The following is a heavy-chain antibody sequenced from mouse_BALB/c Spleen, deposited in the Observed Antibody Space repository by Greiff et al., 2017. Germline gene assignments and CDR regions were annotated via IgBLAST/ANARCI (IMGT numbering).Heavy chain of an antibody. CDR1: GFTFSSFG. CDR2: ISSGSSTI. D-gene: IGHD3-1*01. CDR3: ARLGSAGYDAMDD. Sequence: EVQLVESGGGLVQPGGSRKLSCAASGFTFSSFGMHWVRQAPEKGLEWVAYISSGSSTIYYADTVKGRFTISRDNPKNTLFLQMTSLRSEDTAMYYCARLGSAGYDAMDDWGQGTSVTVSS. J-gene: IGHJ4*01. V-gene: IGHV5-17*02.